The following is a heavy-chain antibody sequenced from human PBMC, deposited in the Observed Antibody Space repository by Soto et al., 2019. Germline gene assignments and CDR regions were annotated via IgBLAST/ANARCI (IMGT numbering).Heavy chain of an antibody. J-gene: IGHJ6*02. V-gene: IGHV1-8*02. CDR2: MNPNSGNT. D-gene: IGHD3-3*01. CDR1: GYSFSSYA. CDR3: ASPAYYDFWSGYGYGMDV. Sequence: ASVKVSCKASGYSFSSYAISWVRQAPGQGLEWMGWMNPNSGNTGYAQKFQGRVTMTRNTSISTAYMELSSLRSEDTAVYYCASPAYYDFWSGYGYGMDVWGQGTTVTVSS.